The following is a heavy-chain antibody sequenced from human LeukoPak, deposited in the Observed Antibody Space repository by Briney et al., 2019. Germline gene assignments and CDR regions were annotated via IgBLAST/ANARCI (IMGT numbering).Heavy chain of an antibody. D-gene: IGHD2-8*02. V-gene: IGHV3-74*01. J-gene: IGHJ4*02. CDR3: ARVWSYYYFDY. CDR2: INNDGNST. Sequence: PGGSLRLSCAASGFTFSSYWMHWVRQAPGKGLVWVSRINNDGNSTSFADSVKGRFTISRDDAKNTLYLQMNSLRAEDTAVYYCARVWSYYYFDYWGQGTLVTVSS. CDR1: GFTFSSYW.